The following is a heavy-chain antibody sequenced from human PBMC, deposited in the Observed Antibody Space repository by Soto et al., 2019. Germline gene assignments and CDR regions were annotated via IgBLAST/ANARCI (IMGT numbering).Heavy chain of an antibody. CDR2: ISYDGSDK. CDR1: GFSFSSYD. J-gene: IGHJ4*02. V-gene: IGHV3-30*18. D-gene: IGHD3-10*01. Sequence: ESGGGVVQPGRSLRLSCAASGFSFSSYDMHWVRQAPDKGLEWVAYISYDGSDKYYGDSVKGRFTISRDNSRNTLYLQMNSLRADDTAVYFCAKDRRRFGGIDYWGQGTLVTVSS. CDR3: AKDRRRFGGIDY.